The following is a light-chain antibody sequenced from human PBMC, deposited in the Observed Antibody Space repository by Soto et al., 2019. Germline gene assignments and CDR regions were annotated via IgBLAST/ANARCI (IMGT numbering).Light chain of an antibody. CDR1: NSDIGGYNY. CDR3: CSYAGTYNFWV. CDR2: DVS. J-gene: IGLJ3*02. V-gene: IGLV2-11*01. Sequence: QSALTQPRSVSGSPGQSVTISCTGTNSDIGGYNYVSWYHQHPGKAPKVMIYDVSRRPSGVPDRFSGSKSGNTASLTISGLQAEDEADYYCCSYAGTYNFWVFGGGTKLTVL.